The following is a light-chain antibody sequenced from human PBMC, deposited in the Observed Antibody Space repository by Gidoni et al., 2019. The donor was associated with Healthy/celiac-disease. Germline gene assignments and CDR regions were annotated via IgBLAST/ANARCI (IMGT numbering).Light chain of an antibody. V-gene: IGLV1-40*01. CDR1: SSNIGAGYD. CDR3: QSYDSSLSGHVV. CDR2: GNS. J-gene: IGLJ2*01. Sequence: QSVLTQPPSVSEAPGQRLTISCTGSSSNIGAGYDVHWYQQLPGTAPKLLIYGNSNRPSGVPDRFSGSKSGTSASLAITGLQAEDEADYYCQSYDSSLSGHVVFGGGTKLTVL.